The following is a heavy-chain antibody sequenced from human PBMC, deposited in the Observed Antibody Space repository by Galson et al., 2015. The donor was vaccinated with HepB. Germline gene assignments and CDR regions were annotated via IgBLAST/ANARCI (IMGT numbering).Heavy chain of an antibody. CDR3: ARVPWDSSGDCYSEYYYYYYMDV. CDR2: IYYSGST. J-gene: IGHJ6*03. Sequence: ETLSLTCTVSGGSISSYYWSWIRQPPGKGLEWIGYIYYSGSTNYNPSLKSRVTISVDTSKNQFSLELSSVTAADTAVYYCARVPWDSSGDCYSEYYYYYYMDVWGKGTTVTVSS. CDR1: GGSISSYY. V-gene: IGHV4-59*01. D-gene: IGHD2-21*01.